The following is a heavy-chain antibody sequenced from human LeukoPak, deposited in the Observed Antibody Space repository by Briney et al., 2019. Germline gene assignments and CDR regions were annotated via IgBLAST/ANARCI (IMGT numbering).Heavy chain of an antibody. CDR3: AREALEWSPPDI. D-gene: IGHD3-3*01. CDR2: IPYDGSDK. CDR1: GFTFSPFA. V-gene: IGHV3-30*19. Sequence: GGPLRLSCAASGFTFSPFARHGVRQAPGKGREGGTFIPYDGSDKYYADSVKGRFTISRDNSKNTLYLQMNNMRTEDTAVYYCAREALEWSPPDIWGQGTTVTVSS. J-gene: IGHJ3*02.